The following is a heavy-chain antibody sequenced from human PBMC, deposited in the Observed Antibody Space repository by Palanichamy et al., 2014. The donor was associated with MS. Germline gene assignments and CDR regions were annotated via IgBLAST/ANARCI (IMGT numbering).Heavy chain of an antibody. CDR2: ISSSSSYI. Sequence: EVQLVESGGGLVKPGGSLRLSCAASGFTFSSHSMNWVRQAPGKGLEWVSSISSSSSYIYYADSVKGRFTISRDNAKNSLYLQMNSLRAEDTAVYYCARSRYCSGGTCPLGMDAWGQGTTVTVSS. J-gene: IGHJ6*02. CDR1: GFTFSSHS. V-gene: IGHV3-21*01. D-gene: IGHD2-15*01. CDR3: ARSRYCSGGTCPLGMDA.